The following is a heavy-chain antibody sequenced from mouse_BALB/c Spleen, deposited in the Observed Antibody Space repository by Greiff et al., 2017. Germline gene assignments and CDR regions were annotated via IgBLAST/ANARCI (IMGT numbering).Heavy chain of an antibody. Sequence: VKLVESGPGLVAPSQSLSISCTASGFSLTSYGVHWVRQPPGKGLEWLGVIWAGGSTNYNSAIMSRLSISKDNSKSQVFLKMNSLQTDDTAMYYCARAGGNYGFAYWGQGTLVTVSA. CDR3: ARAGGNYGFAY. CDR2: IWAGGST. V-gene: IGHV2-9*02. CDR1: GFSLTSYG. J-gene: IGHJ3*01. D-gene: IGHD2-1*01.